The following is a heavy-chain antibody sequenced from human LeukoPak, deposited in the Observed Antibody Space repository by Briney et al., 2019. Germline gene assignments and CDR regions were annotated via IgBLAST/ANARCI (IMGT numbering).Heavy chain of an antibody. Sequence: SETLSLTCTVLGGSIRSHYWNWIRQPPGKGLEWLGYINDSGRTNYNPSLKSRVTISVDSSKNQFSLKLSSVTAADTGMYYCARDQGYYYDSSGSIDASDLWGQGTMVTVSS. CDR3: ARDQGYYYDSSGSIDASDL. J-gene: IGHJ3*01. D-gene: IGHD3-22*01. CDR2: INDSGRT. CDR1: GGSIRSHY. V-gene: IGHV4-59*11.